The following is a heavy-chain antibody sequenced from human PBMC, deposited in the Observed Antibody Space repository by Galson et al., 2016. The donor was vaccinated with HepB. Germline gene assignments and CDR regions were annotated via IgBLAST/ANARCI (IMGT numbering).Heavy chain of an antibody. CDR3: ARGHDYGANSDFDY. CDR1: GFTLNSSG. D-gene: IGHD4-23*01. J-gene: IGHJ4*02. V-gene: IGHV3-33*01. Sequence: SLRLSCAVSGFTLNSSGMHWVRQAAGKGLEWVAVLWYDGFNKHYADSVKGRFSISRDDSKHTVYLQMNSLRVEDTAVYYCARGHDYGANSDFDYWGQGALVTVS. CDR2: LWYDGFNK.